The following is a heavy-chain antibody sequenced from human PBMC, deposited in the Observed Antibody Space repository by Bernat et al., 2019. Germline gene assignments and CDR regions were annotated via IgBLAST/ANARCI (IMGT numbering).Heavy chain of an antibody. CDR3: AHSLVGATFADAFDI. CDR2: IYWDDDK. V-gene: IGHV2-5*02. Sequence: QITLKESGPTLVKPTQSLTLTCTFSGFSLSTSGVGVGWIRQPPGKALEWLALIYWDDDKRYSPSLKSRLTITKDTSKNQVVLTMTNMDPVDTATYYCAHSLVGATFADAFDIWGQGTMVTVSS. CDR1: GFSLSTSGVG. D-gene: IGHD1-26*01. J-gene: IGHJ3*02.